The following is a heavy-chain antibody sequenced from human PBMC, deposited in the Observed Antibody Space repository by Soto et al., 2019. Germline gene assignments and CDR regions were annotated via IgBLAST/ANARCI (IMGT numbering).Heavy chain of an antibody. CDR3: ARDPGYSSGWYYFDY. V-gene: IGHV4-4*07. J-gene: IGHJ4*02. CDR1: GGSISSDY. Sequence: SEPLSLTCTVSGGSISSDYWSWIRQPAGKGLEWIGRIYTSGSTNYNPSLKSRVTMSVDTSKNQFSLKLSSVTAADTAVYYCARDPGYSSGWYYFDYWGQGTLVTVSS. D-gene: IGHD6-19*01. CDR2: IYTSGST.